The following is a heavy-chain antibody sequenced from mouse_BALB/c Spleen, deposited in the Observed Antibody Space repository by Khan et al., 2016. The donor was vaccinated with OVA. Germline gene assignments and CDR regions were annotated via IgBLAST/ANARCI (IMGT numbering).Heavy chain of an antibody. V-gene: IGHV1-4*01. Sequence: QVRLQQSGAELARPGASVKMSCKASGYTFTSYTTHWVKQRPGPGLEWIGYINPCSGSTNYNQMFKDKATLTADKSSSTAYMQLSSLTSEDSAVFYCARIYYDYDGYYAMDYWGQGTSVTVSS. D-gene: IGHD2-4*01. CDR3: ARIYYDYDGYYAMDY. J-gene: IGHJ4*01. CDR1: GYTFTSYT. CDR2: INPCSGST.